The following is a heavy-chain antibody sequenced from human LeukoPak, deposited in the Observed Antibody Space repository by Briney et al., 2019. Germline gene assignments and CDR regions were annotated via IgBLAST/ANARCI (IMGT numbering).Heavy chain of an antibody. CDR1: GFSFSSHA. CDR3: ANEIRPNDY. J-gene: IGHJ4*02. D-gene: IGHD4-17*01. V-gene: IGHV3-23*01. Sequence: GGSLRLSCATSGFSFSSHAMTWVRQAPGKGLEWLSAISISGDDTYYADSVEGRFTISRDNSKNTLYLQMNSLSADDTAMYYCANEIRPNDYWGQGTLVTVSS. CDR2: ISISGDDT.